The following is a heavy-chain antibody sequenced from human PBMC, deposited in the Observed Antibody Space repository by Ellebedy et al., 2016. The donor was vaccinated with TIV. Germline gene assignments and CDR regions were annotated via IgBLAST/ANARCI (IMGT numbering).Heavy chain of an antibody. CDR1: GYTFTGYY. Sequence: ASVKVSCXASGYTFTGYYMHWVRQAPGQGLEWMGWINPNSGGTNYAQKFQGWATMTRDTSISTAYMELSRLRSDDTAVYYCARGSVAATTTTLGAEFDYWGQGTLVTVSS. D-gene: IGHD2-15*01. CDR2: INPNSGGT. CDR3: ARGSVAATTTTLGAEFDY. V-gene: IGHV1-2*04. J-gene: IGHJ4*02.